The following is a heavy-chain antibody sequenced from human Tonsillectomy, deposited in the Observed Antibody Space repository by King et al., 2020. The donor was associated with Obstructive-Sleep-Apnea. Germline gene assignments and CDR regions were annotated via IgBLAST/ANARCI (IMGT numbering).Heavy chain of an antibody. D-gene: IGHD3-22*01. CDR2: IIPIFGTA. CDR1: GGTFSSYA. CDR3: ARDIDEIVVAVPNYYNYYGMDV. V-gene: IGHV1-69*01. Sequence: QLVQSGAEVKKPGSSVKVSCKASGGTFSSYAISWVRQAPGQGLEWMGGIIPIFGTANYAQKFQGRVTITADESTSTAYMELSSLRSEDTAVYYCARDIDEIVVAVPNYYNYYGMDVWGQGTTVTVSS. J-gene: IGHJ6*02.